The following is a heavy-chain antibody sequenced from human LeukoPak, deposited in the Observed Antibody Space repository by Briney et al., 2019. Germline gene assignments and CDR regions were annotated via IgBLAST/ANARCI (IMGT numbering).Heavy chain of an antibody. D-gene: IGHD3-22*01. Sequence: GGSLRLSCAASGVTVSSNYMSWVRQAPGKGLEWVSVIYSGGSTYYADSVKGRFTISRDNSKNTLYLQMNSLRAEDTAVYYCARDAYDSSGHRVWGSDYWGQGTLVTVSS. V-gene: IGHV3-66*01. CDR1: GVTVSSNY. J-gene: IGHJ4*02. CDR2: IYSGGST. CDR3: ARDAYDSSGHRVWGSDY.